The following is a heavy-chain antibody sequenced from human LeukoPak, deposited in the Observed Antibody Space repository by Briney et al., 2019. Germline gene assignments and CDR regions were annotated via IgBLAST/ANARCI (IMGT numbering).Heavy chain of an antibody. D-gene: IGHD2-2*01. Sequence: GGSLRLSCAASGFTFRDYYMSWIRQAPGKGLEWVSYISSSGSTIYYADSVKGRFTISRDNAKNSLYLQMNSLRAEDTAVYYCARGNRYCSSTSCYLLGYWGQGTLVTVSS. CDR2: ISSSGSTI. CDR3: ARGNRYCSSTSCYLLGY. V-gene: IGHV3-11*04. J-gene: IGHJ4*02. CDR1: GFTFRDYY.